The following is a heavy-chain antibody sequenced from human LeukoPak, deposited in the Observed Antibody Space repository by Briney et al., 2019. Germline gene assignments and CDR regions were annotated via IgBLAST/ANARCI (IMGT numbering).Heavy chain of an antibody. D-gene: IGHD2-2*01. Sequence: GESLKISCKGSGYSFTSYWIGWVRQMPGKGLEWMGIIYPGDSDTRYSPSFQGQVTISADKSISTAYLQWSSLKASDTAMYYCARLWGTYCSSTSCPFDYWGQGTLVTVSS. CDR1: GYSFTSYW. CDR3: ARLWGTYCSSTSCPFDY. CDR2: IYPGDSDT. V-gene: IGHV5-51*01. J-gene: IGHJ4*02.